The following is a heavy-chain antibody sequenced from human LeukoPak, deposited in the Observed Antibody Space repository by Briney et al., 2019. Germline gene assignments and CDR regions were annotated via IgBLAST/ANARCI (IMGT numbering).Heavy chain of an antibody. D-gene: IGHD6-19*01. CDR2: INSDGSST. Sequence: PGGSLRLSCAASGFTFSSYWMHWVRQAPGKGLVWVSRINSDGSSTSYADSVKGRFTTSRDNAKNTLYLQMNSLRAEDTAVYYCARPYSSGWYPFDYWGQGTLVTVSS. V-gene: IGHV3-74*01. CDR1: GFTFSSYW. J-gene: IGHJ4*02. CDR3: ARPYSSGWYPFDY.